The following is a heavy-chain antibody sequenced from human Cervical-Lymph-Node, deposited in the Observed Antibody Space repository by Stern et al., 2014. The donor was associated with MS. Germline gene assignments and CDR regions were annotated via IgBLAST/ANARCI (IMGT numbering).Heavy chain of an antibody. D-gene: IGHD4-17*01. V-gene: IGHV1-2*02. Sequence: LQLVESGAEVKRPGASVKVSCKTSGYTVTNYYIHWVRQAPGQGLEWMGLINSNGGGTYSAQKFQGRVTMTSDTSISTIYMDLTRLTSDDTAIYYCARDMSAVTTPYFDYWGLGTLVTVSS. CDR1: GYTVTNYY. CDR2: INSNGGGT. J-gene: IGHJ4*02. CDR3: ARDMSAVTTPYFDY.